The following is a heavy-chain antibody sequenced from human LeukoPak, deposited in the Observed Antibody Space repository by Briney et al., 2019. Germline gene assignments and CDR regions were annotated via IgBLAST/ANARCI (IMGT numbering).Heavy chain of an antibody. J-gene: IGHJ4*02. Sequence: SETLSLTCAVSGGSISSYYWSWIREPPGKGLVWMGSFYYSGSTNYNPYLKSRVTISVDTSKNHFSLKLSSVTAADTAVYYCARGPGGYSYGYYFDYWGQGTLVTVSS. CDR3: ARGPGGYSYGYYFDY. CDR1: GGSISSYY. D-gene: IGHD5-18*01. V-gene: IGHV4-59*01. CDR2: FYYSGST.